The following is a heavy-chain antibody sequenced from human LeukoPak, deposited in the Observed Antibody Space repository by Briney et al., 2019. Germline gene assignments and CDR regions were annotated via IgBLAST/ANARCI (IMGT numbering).Heavy chain of an antibody. J-gene: IGHJ6*03. CDR2: IRSKANSYAT. CDR1: GFTFSGSA. Sequence: PGGSLRLSCAASGFTFSGSAMHWVRQASGKGLEWVGRIRSKANSYATAYAASVKGRFTISRDDSKNTAYLQMNSLKTEDTAVYYCTSTESGWEDYYYYYMDVWGKGTTVTVSS. D-gene: IGHD6-19*01. V-gene: IGHV3-73*01. CDR3: TSTESGWEDYYYYYMDV.